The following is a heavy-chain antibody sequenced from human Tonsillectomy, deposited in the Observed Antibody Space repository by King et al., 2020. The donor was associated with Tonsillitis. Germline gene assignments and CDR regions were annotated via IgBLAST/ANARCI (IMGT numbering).Heavy chain of an antibody. J-gene: IGHJ3*02. D-gene: IGHD3-22*01. Sequence: LQESGPGLVKPSGTLSLTCAVSGGSISSSNWWSWVRQPPGKGLAWIGEIYPSGSTNYNPSLKSRVTISVDKSKNQFSLKLSSVTAADTAVYYCARAESSGYHDAFDIWGQGTMVTVSS. CDR2: IYPSGST. CDR3: ARAESSGYHDAFDI. V-gene: IGHV4-4*02. CDR1: GGSISSSNW.